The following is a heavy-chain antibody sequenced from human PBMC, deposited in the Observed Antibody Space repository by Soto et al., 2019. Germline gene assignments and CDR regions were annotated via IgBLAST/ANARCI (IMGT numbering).Heavy chain of an antibody. CDR2: ISYDGRNE. V-gene: IGHV3-30*18. CDR3: AKGVVREPAYFDD. D-gene: IGHD3-10*01. CDR1: GFTFSAFA. Sequence: QVQMVESGGGVAQPGGSLRLSCAVSGFTFSAFAIYWVRQAPGKGLEWVALISYDGRNEDYAESVRGRFTISRDNSKNTLYLDMNSLSAEDSAVYFCAKGVVREPAYFDDWGQGTLVSVSS. J-gene: IGHJ4*02.